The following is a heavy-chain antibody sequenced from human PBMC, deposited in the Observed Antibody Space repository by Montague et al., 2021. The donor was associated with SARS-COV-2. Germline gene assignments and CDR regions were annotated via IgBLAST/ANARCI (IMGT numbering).Heavy chain of an antibody. CDR3: ARHGWNDSGSFHFDY. D-gene: IGHD3-10*01. Sequence: SETLSLTCTVSGGSISSSSYYWGWIRQPPGKGLEWIGSIYYSGSTYYNPSLKSRVTISVDTSKNQFSLKLSSVTAADTAVYYCARHGWNDSGSFHFDYWGQGTLVTVSS. CDR2: IYYSGST. CDR1: GGSISSSSYY. J-gene: IGHJ4*02. V-gene: IGHV4-39*01.